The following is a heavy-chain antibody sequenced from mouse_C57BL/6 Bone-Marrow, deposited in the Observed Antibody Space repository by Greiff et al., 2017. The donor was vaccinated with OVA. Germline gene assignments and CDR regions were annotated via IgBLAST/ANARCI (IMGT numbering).Heavy chain of an antibody. CDR1: GYTFTGYW. D-gene: IGHD2-3*01. Sequence: VKLQESGAELLKPGASVKLSCKATGYTFTGYWIEWVKQRPGHGLEWIGEILPGSGSTNYNEKFKGKAPFTADTSSNTAYMQLSSLTTEDSAICYWARSGGDGYSHYYAMDYWGQGTSVTVSS. CDR3: ARSGGDGYSHYYAMDY. V-gene: IGHV1-9*01. J-gene: IGHJ4*01. CDR2: ILPGSGST.